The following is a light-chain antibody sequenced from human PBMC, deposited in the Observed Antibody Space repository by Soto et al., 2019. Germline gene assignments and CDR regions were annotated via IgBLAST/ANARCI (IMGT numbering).Light chain of an antibody. J-gene: IGKJ5*01. Sequence: ESALTQSPGTLSLSPGERAIISCRASQSISSSYLAWYQQKPGQAPRLLIFGASSRATGIPDRFSGSGSGTDFTLTISRLEPEDFAVYYCQQHGISHITFGQGTRLAI. V-gene: IGKV3-20*01. CDR2: GAS. CDR3: QQHGISHIT. CDR1: QSISSSY.